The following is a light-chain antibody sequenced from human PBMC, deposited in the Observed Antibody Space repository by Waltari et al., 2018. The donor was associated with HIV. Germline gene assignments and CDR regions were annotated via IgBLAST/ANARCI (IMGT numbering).Light chain of an antibody. CDR3: KQYDKWPLT. J-gene: IGKJ4*01. CDR2: GAS. V-gene: IGKV3-15*01. CDR1: QNIHNN. Sequence: EIVMTQSPATLSVSPGERAALSCRASQNIHNNLAWYHHKHGQAPRLLIYGASTRATGIPARFSGSGSGTEFTLTVSRLQSEDFAVYYCKQYDKWPLTFGGGTKVESK.